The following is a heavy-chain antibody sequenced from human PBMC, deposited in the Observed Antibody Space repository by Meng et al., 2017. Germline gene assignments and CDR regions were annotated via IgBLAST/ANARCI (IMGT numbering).Heavy chain of an antibody. D-gene: IGHD6-13*01. J-gene: IGHJ4*02. CDR3: ARGGGSSWSHYNDY. CDR2: IYTSGST. Sequence: QVQLQGSGPGLVTPSETLSLTCTVSGGSISSYYWSWIRQPAGKGLEWIGRIYTSGSTNYNPSLKSRVTMSVDTSKNQFSLKLSSVTAADTAVYYCARGGGSSWSHYNDYWGQGTLVTVSS. V-gene: IGHV4-4*07. CDR1: GGSISSYY.